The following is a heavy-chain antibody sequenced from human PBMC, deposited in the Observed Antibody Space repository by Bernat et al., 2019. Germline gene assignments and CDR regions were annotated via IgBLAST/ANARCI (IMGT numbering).Heavy chain of an antibody. Sequence: QVQLLESGGGLVKPGGSLRLSCAASGFTFSDYYMSWVRQAPGKGLEWVSSISSSSSNTYYADSMKGRFTISRDNSKNTLHLQMNSLRAEDTAVYYCAIVHCGEECYSTQSLYFDLWGRGTLVTVSS. CDR1: GFTFSDYY. CDR2: ISSSSSNT. J-gene: IGHJ2*01. D-gene: IGHD2-21*01. V-gene: IGHV3-11*03. CDR3: AIVHCGEECYSTQSLYFDL.